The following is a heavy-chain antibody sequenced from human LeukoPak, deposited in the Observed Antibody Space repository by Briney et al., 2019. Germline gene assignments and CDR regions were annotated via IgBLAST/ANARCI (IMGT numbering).Heavy chain of an antibody. D-gene: IGHD3-10*01. CDR1: GGSISSYY. J-gene: IGHJ6*02. CDR3: ARDLVGTMVRGGVYYYYGMDV. Sequence: TSETLSLTCTVSGGSISSYYWSWIRQPAGKGLEWIGRIYTSGSTNYNPSLKSRVTMSVGTSKNQFSLKLSSVTAADTAVYYCARDLVGTMVRGGVYYYYGMDVWGQGTTVTVSS. CDR2: IYTSGST. V-gene: IGHV4-4*07.